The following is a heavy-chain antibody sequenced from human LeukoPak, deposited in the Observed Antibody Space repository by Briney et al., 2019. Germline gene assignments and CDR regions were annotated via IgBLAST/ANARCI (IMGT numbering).Heavy chain of an antibody. J-gene: IGHJ3*01. Sequence: GGSLRLSCAASEFTFSNYALIWVRQGPVKGLEWVSAIRGSGLTTFYADSVKGRFTISRDNSKNTLYLQMNSLRAEDTAVYYCARDPNGDYIGAFDFWGQGTKVTVSS. CDR2: IRGSGLTT. CDR3: ARDPNGDYIGAFDF. V-gene: IGHV3-23*01. D-gene: IGHD4-17*01. CDR1: EFTFSNYA.